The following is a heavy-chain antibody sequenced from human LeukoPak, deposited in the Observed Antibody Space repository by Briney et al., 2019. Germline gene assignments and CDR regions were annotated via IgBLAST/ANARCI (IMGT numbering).Heavy chain of an antibody. D-gene: IGHD1-26*01. CDR1: GFSLSSYA. V-gene: IGHV3-30*04. CDR2: ISYDGSNK. CDR3: AKGSGWEASYFYYYMDV. J-gene: IGHJ6*03. Sequence: GGSLRLSCAPSGFSLSSYAMHWVRPAPGGGREWVAVISYDGSNKYYADSLKGRVTISRDNSKNTLYLQMNSLRAEDTAVYFCAKGSGWEASYFYYYMDVWGKGTTVTISS.